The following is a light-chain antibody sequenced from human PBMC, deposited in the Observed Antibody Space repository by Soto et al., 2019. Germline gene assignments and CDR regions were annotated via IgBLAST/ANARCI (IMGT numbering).Light chain of an antibody. V-gene: IGLV2-8*01. CDR2: EVT. CDR3: SSYAGSNILV. J-gene: IGLJ3*02. CDR1: SSDVGGYNY. Sequence: QSVLTQPPSASGAPGQSVTISCTGTSSDVGGYNYVSWYQQHPGKVPKLMIYEVTKRPSGVPDRFSGSKSGNTASLTVAGLQADDEADYYCSSYAGSNILVFGGGTKLTVL.